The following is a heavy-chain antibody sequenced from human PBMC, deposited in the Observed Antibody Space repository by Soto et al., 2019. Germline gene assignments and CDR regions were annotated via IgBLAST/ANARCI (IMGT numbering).Heavy chain of an antibody. CDR1: GFTFSSYA. J-gene: IGHJ6*02. CDR3: ARTPRGQWELPYYYYGMDV. D-gene: IGHD1-26*01. Sequence: QVQLVESGGGVVQPGRSLRLSCAASGFTFSSYAMHWVRQAPGRGLEWVAVISYDGSNKYYADSVKGRFTISRDNSKNXLXXQMNSLRAEDMAVYYCARTPRGQWELPYYYYGMDVWGQGTTVTVSS. V-gene: IGHV3-30-3*01. CDR2: ISYDGSNK.